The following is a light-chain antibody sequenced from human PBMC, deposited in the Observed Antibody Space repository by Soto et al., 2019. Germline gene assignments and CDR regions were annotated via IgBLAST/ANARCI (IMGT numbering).Light chain of an antibody. J-gene: IGKJ1*01. CDR3: QQYGSSGT. V-gene: IGKV3-20*01. Sequence: EIAMTQSPATLSLSPGERATLSCRASQSVSNYLAWYQQKPGQAPRLLIYDASNRATGIPDRFSGSGPGTDFTLTISRLEPEDFAVYYCQQYGSSGTFGQGTKVDIK. CDR2: DAS. CDR1: QSVSNY.